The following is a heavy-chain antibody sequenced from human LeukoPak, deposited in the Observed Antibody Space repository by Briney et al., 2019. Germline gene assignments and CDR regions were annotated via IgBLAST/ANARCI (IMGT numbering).Heavy chain of an antibody. J-gene: IGHJ2*01. Sequence: RPSETLSLTCTVSGGSISSSSYYWGWIRQPPGKGLEWIGSIYYSGSTYYNPSLKSRVTISVDTSKNQFSLKLSSVTAADTAVYYCARGIAAAQLWYFDLWGRGTLVTVSS. CDR1: GGSISSSSYY. CDR2: IYYSGST. V-gene: IGHV4-39*07. D-gene: IGHD6-13*01. CDR3: ARGIAAAQLWYFDL.